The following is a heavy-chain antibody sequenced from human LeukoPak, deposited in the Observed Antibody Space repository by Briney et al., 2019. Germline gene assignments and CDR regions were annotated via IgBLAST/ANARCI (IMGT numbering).Heavy chain of an antibody. Sequence: GGSLRLSCAASRFTFSRYWMHWVRQAPGKGLVWVSRINGDGSTTSYADSVKGGFTISRDNAKNTLYLQMNSLGAEDTAVYYCATGNYYDSRGYYTFGHWGQGTLVTVSS. V-gene: IGHV3-74*01. CDR1: RFTFSRYW. CDR3: ATGNYYDSRGYYTFGH. D-gene: IGHD3-22*01. CDR2: INGDGSTT. J-gene: IGHJ1*01.